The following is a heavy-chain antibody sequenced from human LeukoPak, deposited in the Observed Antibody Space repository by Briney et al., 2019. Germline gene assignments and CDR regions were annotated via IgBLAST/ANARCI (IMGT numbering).Heavy chain of an antibody. V-gene: IGHV4-59*12. CDR2: INYSGSS. J-gene: IGHJ6*03. CDR1: GGSISSYY. Sequence: SETLSLTCTVSGGSISSYYWSWIRQPPGKGLEWIGYINYSGSSNYNPSLKSRVTISVDTSKNQFSLKLSSVTAADTAVYYCAGDGSNTIFGAASWGYYYYYMDVWGKGTTVTVSS. CDR3: AGDGSNTIFGAASWGYYYYYMDV. D-gene: IGHD3-3*01.